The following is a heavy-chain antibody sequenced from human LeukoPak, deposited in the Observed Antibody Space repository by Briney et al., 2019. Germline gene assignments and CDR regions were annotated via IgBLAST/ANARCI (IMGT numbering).Heavy chain of an antibody. CDR3: ARDVQSNYDY. V-gene: IGHV3-21*01. D-gene: IGHD1-1*01. CDR1: GFTFNMYA. J-gene: IGHJ4*02. Sequence: PGGSLRLSCAASGFTFNMYAMNWVRQVPGKGLEWLAGISGRGNGTYYADSVKGRFFISRDNAKNSLFLQMNSLRAEDTAVYYCARDVQSNYDYWGQGTLVTVS. CDR2: ISGRGNGT.